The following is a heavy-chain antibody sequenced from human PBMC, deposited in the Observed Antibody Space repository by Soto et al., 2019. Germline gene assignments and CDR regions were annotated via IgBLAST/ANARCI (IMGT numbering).Heavy chain of an antibody. CDR3: ATMPQGPRDAFDI. J-gene: IGHJ3*02. V-gene: IGHV1-24*01. CDR1: GYTLTELS. D-gene: IGHD2-2*01. CDR2: FDPEDGET. Sequence: ASVKVSCKVSGYTLTELSMHWVRQAPGKGLEWMGGFDPEDGETTYAQKFQGRVTMTEDTSTDTAYMELSSLRSEDTAVYYCATMPQGPRDAFDIWGQGTMVTVSS.